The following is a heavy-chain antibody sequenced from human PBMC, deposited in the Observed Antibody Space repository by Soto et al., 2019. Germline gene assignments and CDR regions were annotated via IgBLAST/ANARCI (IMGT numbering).Heavy chain of an antibody. CDR1: GGPIISGGYY. V-gene: IGHV4-31*03. Sequence: QVQLQESGPGLVRPSQTLSLTCTVSGGPIISGGYYWTWIRQHPGKGLEWIGYIYHSGSTHYNPSLESRVIISIDTSKNQFSLKLTSVTSADTAVYYCVTWGVVTTADKCGQVPLVTVSS. D-gene: IGHD4-17*01. CDR2: IYHSGST. CDR3: VTWGVVTTADK. J-gene: IGHJ4*02.